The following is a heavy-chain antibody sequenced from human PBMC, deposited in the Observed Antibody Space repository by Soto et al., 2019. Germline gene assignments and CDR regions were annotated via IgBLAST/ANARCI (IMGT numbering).Heavy chain of an antibody. Sequence: ASVKVSCKASGYTFTSYAMHWVRQAPGQRLEWMGWINAGNGNTKYSQKFQGRVAITRDTSASTAYMELSSLRSEDTAVYYCARDREDIVVVVADRYLFDPWGQGTLVTVSS. V-gene: IGHV1-3*01. CDR2: INAGNGNT. D-gene: IGHD2-15*01. CDR1: GYTFTSYA. CDR3: ARDREDIVVVVADRYLFDP. J-gene: IGHJ5*02.